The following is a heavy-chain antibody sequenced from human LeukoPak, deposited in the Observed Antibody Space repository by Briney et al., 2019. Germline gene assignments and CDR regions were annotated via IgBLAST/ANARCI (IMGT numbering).Heavy chain of an antibody. CDR3: TRGRRTPYYYCGMDV. Sequence: SETLSLTCTVSGGSISSSSYYWGWIRQPPGKGLEWIGEINHSGSTNYNPSLKSRVTTSVDTSKNQFSLKLSSVTAADTAAYYCTRGRRTPYYYCGMDVWGQGTTVTVSS. V-gene: IGHV4-39*07. J-gene: IGHJ6*02. CDR2: INHSGST. D-gene: IGHD1-14*01. CDR1: GGSISSSSYY.